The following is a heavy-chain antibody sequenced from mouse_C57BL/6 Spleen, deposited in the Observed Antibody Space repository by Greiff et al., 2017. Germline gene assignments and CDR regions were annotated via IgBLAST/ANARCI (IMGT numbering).Heavy chain of an antibody. CDR2: IRNKANGYTT. D-gene: IGHD4-1*01. Sequence: EVMLVESGGGLVQPGGSLSLSCAASGFTFTDYYMSWVRQPPGKALEWLGFIRNKANGYTTEYSASVKGRFTISRDNSQSILYLQMNALRAEDSATYYCARYRVGRDYAMDYWGQGTSVTVAS. CDR1: GFTFTDYY. J-gene: IGHJ4*01. V-gene: IGHV7-3*01. CDR3: ARYRVGRDYAMDY.